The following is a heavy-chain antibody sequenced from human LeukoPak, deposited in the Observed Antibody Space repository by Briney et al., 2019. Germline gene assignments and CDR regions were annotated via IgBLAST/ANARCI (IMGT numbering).Heavy chain of an antibody. CDR1: GGTFSSYA. CDR3: ARDLLDYYDSSGYPEYVFDI. V-gene: IGHV1-46*01. D-gene: IGHD3-22*01. CDR2: INPSGGST. J-gene: IGHJ3*02. Sequence: ASVKVSCKASGGTFSSYAISWVRQAPGQGLEWMGIINPSGGSTSYAQKFQGRVTMTRDTSTNTVYMELSSLRADDTAVYYCARDLLDYYDSSGYPEYVFDIWGQGTMVTVSS.